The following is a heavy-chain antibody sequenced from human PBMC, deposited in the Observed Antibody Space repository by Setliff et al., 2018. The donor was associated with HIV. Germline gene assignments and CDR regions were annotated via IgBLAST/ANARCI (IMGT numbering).Heavy chain of an antibody. CDR1: GGSISSGSNY. D-gene: IGHD3-22*01. Sequence: SETLSLTCTVSGGSISSGSNYWSWIRQPAGKGLEWIGHIYTSGSTNYNPSLKSRVTISVDTSKNQFYLKLSSVTAADTTVYYCARILLYDSSAYFVNAFDIWGQGTVVTVSS. CDR3: ARILLYDSSAYFVNAFDI. V-gene: IGHV4-61*09. J-gene: IGHJ3*02. CDR2: IYTSGST.